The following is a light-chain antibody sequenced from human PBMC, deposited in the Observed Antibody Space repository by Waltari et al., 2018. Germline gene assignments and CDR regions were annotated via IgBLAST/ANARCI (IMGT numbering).Light chain of an antibody. CDR1: RGPRRHL. J-gene: IGLJ3*02. CDR2: VNSDGSH. Sequence: QLVLTQTPPASSPLGAPVKLNRNPSRGPRRHLNPWPPQQPEKGPRYLMKVNSDGSHSKGDEIPDRFSGSSSGAERYLTISSLQSEDEADYYCQTGGHGTWVFGGGTKLTVL. CDR3: QTGGHGTWV. V-gene: IGLV4-69*01.